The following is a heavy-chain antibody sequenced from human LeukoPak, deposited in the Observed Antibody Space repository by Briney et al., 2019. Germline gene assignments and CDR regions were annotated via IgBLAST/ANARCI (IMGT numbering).Heavy chain of an antibody. V-gene: IGHV1-46*03. J-gene: IGHJ5*02. CDR3: ARGDNWNWGLDP. CDR1: GYTFTSYY. CDR2: TNPSGGST. Sequence: ASVKVSCKASGYTFTSYYMHWVRQAPGQGLEWMGITNPSGGSTTYAQKFQGSITMTRDTSTSTVYMELSSLRSEDTAVYYCARGDNWNWGLDPWGQGTLVTVSS. D-gene: IGHD1-7*01.